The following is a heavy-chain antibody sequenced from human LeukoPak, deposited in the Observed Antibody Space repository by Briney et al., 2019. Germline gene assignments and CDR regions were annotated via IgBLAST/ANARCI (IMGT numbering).Heavy chain of an antibody. V-gene: IGHV3-21*01. J-gene: IGHJ6*03. CDR1: GFTFNQFN. CDR2: ISSSSSYI. Sequence: GGSLRLSCTASGFTFNQFNMNWVRQAPGKGLEWVSSISSSSSYIYYADSVKGRFTISRDNAKNSLYLQMNSLRAEDTAVYYCARDGFMDVWGKGTTVTVSS. CDR3: ARDGFMDV.